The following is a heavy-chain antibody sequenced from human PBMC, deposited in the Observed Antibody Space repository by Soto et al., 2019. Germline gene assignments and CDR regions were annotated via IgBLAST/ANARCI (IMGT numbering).Heavy chain of an antibody. J-gene: IGHJ4*02. Sequence: ASVKVSCKASGYTFTSYGISWARQAPGQGLEWMGWISAYNGNTNYAQKLQGRVTMTKDTSTDTAYMELSSLRSEDTAVYYCATGVQLRFFPFDYWGQGTLVTVSS. V-gene: IGHV1-18*01. CDR2: ISAYNGNT. CDR3: ATGVQLRFFPFDY. D-gene: IGHD3-3*01. CDR1: GYTFTSYG.